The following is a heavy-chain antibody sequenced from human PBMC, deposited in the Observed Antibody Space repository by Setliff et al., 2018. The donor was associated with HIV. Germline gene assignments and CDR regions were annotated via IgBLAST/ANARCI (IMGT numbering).Heavy chain of an antibody. V-gene: IGHV4-61*09. Sequence: SETLSLTCTVSGGSISSGTYFWSWIRQPAGKGLEWIGHIHTSGNANYNPSLNSRVTISVDTSKNQFSLKLSSVTAADTAVYYCARGSGWYYYYMDVWGKGTTVTVSS. J-gene: IGHJ6*03. CDR1: GGSISSGTYF. D-gene: IGHD6-19*01. CDR3: ARGSGWYYYYMDV. CDR2: IHTSGNA.